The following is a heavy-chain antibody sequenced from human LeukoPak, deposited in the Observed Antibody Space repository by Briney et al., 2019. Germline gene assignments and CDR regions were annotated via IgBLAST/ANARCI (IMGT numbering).Heavy chain of an antibody. CDR3: ARGGYSYGAQFDL. D-gene: IGHD5-18*01. CDR1: GFSFSSYE. Sequence: GGSLRLSCAASGFSFSSYEMNWVRQAPGKGLEWVSSISSSSSYIYYADSVKGRFTISRDNAKNSLYLQMNSLRAEDTAVYYCARGGYSYGAQFDLWGRGTLVTVSS. V-gene: IGHV3-21*01. CDR2: ISSSSSYI. J-gene: IGHJ2*01.